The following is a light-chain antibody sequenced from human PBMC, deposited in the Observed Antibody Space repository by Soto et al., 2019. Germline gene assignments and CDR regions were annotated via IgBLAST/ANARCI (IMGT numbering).Light chain of an antibody. CDR1: QSISSW. Sequence: DIPMTQSPSTLSAAVGDRVTITCRASQSISSWLAWYQQKPGKAPKLLIYNASSLESGVPSMFSGSGSGTEFTLTISSLQPDDFATYYCQQYNSYPYTFGQGTKLQIK. J-gene: IGKJ2*01. V-gene: IGKV1-5*03. CDR3: QQYNSYPYT. CDR2: NAS.